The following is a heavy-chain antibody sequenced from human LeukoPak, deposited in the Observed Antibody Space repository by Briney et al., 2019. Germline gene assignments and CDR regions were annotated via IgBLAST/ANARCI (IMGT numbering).Heavy chain of an antibody. J-gene: IGHJ4*02. CDR3: ARAQNSSGYFYYFDY. CDR2: INHNGST. D-gene: IGHD3-22*01. CDR1: GGSFSGYY. Sequence: SETLSLTCAVYGGSFSGYYWSWIRQPPGKGLEWIGEINHNGSTNYNPSLKSRVTVSVDTSKNQFSLKLSSVTAADTAVYYCARAQNSSGYFYYFDYWGQGTLVTVSS. V-gene: IGHV4-34*01.